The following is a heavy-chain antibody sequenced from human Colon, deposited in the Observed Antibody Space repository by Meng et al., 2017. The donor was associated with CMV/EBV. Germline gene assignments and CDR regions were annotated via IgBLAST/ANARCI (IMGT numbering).Heavy chain of an antibody. CDR2: VSTTNGNT. D-gene: IGHD6-19*01. Sequence: KASGYTFASYSISWVRQAPGQGLEWMGWVSTTNGNTKYAENFQGRVSMTTDTATRTAYLELKSLTSDDTAVYYCVRDRASAWYNWFDPWGQGTLVTVSS. J-gene: IGHJ5*02. V-gene: IGHV1-18*04. CDR3: VRDRASAWYNWFDP. CDR1: GYTFASYS.